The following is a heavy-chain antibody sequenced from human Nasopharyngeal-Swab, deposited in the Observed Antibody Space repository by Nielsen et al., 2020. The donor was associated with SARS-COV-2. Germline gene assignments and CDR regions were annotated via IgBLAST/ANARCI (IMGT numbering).Heavy chain of an antibody. CDR2: INTNTGNP. CDR3: ARERGYSSSWYLNLYYFDY. Sequence: ASVQVSCNASGYTFTSYTMNWVRQAPGQGLEWMGWINTNTGNPTYAQGFTGRFVFSLDTSVSTAYLQISSLKAEDTAVYYCARERGYSSSWYLNLYYFDYWGQGTLVTVSS. CDR1: GYTFTSYT. J-gene: IGHJ4*02. V-gene: IGHV7-4-1*02. D-gene: IGHD6-13*01.